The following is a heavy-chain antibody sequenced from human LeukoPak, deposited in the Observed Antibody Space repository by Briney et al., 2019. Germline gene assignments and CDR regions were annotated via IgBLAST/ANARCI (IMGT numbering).Heavy chain of an antibody. D-gene: IGHD3-3*01. Sequence: SETLSLTCTVSGGSISSRPYCWGWIRQPPGKGLEWLGSFYYSGSTYYKPSLKSRVTISVDTSKNQFSLNLSSVTAADTAVYYCARDGVNWFDPWGQGTLVIVSS. CDR1: GGSISSRPYC. CDR2: FYYSGST. J-gene: IGHJ5*02. V-gene: IGHV4-39*07. CDR3: ARDGVNWFDP.